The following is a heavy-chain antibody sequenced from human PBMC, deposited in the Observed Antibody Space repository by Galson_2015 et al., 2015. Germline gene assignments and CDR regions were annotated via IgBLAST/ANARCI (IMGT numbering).Heavy chain of an antibody. J-gene: IGHJ3*02. D-gene: IGHD4-11*01. CDR2: IGRSADHT. V-gene: IGHV3-23*01. Sequence: SLRLSCAASGFTFSRYAMNWVRQAPGKGLEWVSTIGRSADHTYYADSAKGRFTISRDNSKNTLYLQMNTLRAEDTAVYYCAKDRYSNYDAFDIWGQGTMVTVSS. CDR1: GFTFSRYA. CDR3: AKDRYSNYDAFDI.